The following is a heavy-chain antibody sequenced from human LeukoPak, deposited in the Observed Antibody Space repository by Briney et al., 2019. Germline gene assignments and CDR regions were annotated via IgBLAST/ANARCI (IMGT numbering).Heavy chain of an antibody. CDR2: IYYSGST. D-gene: IGHD3-10*01. V-gene: IGHV4-30-4*01. CDR3: AREEILWFGELSQGDAFDI. CDR1: GGSISSGDYY. J-gene: IGHJ3*02. Sequence: TSETLSLTCTVSGGSISSGDYYWSWIRQPPGKGLEWIVYIYYSGSTYYNPSLKSRVTMSVDTSKNQFSLKLSSVTAAATAVYYCAREEILWFGELSQGDAFDIWGQGTMVTVSS.